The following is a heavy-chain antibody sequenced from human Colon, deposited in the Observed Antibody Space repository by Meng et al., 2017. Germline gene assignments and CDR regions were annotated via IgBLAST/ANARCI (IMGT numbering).Heavy chain of an antibody. CDR2: ISWNSGSI. J-gene: IGHJ4*02. CDR3: AKDKWRHIVVVPGFDY. Sequence: SLKISCAASGFTFDDYAMHWVRQAPGKGLERVSGISWNSGSIGYADSVKGRFTISRDNAKNSLYLQMSSLGAEDTALYYCAKDKWRHIVVVPGFDYWGQGTLVTVSS. V-gene: IGHV3-9*01. CDR1: GFTFDDYA. D-gene: IGHD2-2*01.